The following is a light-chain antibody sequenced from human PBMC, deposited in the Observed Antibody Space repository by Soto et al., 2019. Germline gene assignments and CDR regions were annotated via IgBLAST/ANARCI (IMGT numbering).Light chain of an antibody. J-gene: IGKJ1*01. Sequence: EIVMTQSPATLSLSPGERATLSCRASQSVSSNLAWYQQKPGQAPRLLIYGASTRATGIPARFSGSGSGTEFTLTISSLQSEDFAVYYCQQCNNWPPTFGQGTKVDIK. CDR1: QSVSSN. V-gene: IGKV3-15*01. CDR3: QQCNNWPPT. CDR2: GAS.